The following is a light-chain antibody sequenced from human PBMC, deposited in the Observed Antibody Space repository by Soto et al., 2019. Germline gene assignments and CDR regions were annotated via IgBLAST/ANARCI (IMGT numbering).Light chain of an antibody. CDR3: XXXXXXWS. CDR2: KAS. V-gene: IGKV1-5*03. CDR1: QTISSW. J-gene: IGKJ1*01. Sequence: DIHMTHSPSTLSGSVGDRVTITFRASQTISSWLAWYQQKPGKAPKLLIYKASTLKSGVPSRFSGSGSGTEFTLTISSLQPEDFAXXXXXXXXXXWSFGQGTKADIK.